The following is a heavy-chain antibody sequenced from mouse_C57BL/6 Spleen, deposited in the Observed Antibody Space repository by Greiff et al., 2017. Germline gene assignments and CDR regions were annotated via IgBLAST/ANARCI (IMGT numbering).Heavy chain of an antibody. Sequence: VQLQQSGPELVKPGASVKMSCKASGYTFTDYNMHWVKQSHGKSLEWIGYINPNNGGTSYNQKFKGKATLTVNKSSSTAYMERRSLTSEDSAVYYCARDYGSSFYYAMDYWGQGTSVTVSS. CDR1: GYTFTDYN. V-gene: IGHV1-22*01. J-gene: IGHJ4*01. CDR3: ARDYGSSFYYAMDY. D-gene: IGHD1-1*01. CDR2: INPNNGGT.